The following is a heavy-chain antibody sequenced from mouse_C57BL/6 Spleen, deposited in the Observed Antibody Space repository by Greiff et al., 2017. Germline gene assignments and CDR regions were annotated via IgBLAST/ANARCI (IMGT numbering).Heavy chain of an antibody. Sequence: VQLQQSGAELVKPGASVKLSCTASGFNIKDYYMHWVKQRTEPGLEWIGRIDPEDGEAKYDPKFQGKATITADTSSNTAYLQLSSLTTEDTAVYYCARGWRAYWGQGTLVTVSA. J-gene: IGHJ3*01. CDR1: GFNIKDYY. CDR2: IDPEDGEA. CDR3: ARGWRAY. V-gene: IGHV14-2*01. D-gene: IGHD3-3*01.